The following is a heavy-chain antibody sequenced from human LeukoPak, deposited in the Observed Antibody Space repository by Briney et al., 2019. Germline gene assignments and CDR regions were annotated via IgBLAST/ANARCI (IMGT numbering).Heavy chain of an antibody. CDR2: INTNTGNP. D-gene: IGHD3-22*01. Sequence: ASVKVSCKASGYTFTSYAMNWVRQAPGQGLEWMGWINTNTGNPTYAQGFTGRFVFSLDTSVSMAYLQISSLKAEDTAVYYCARLSNDCDSSGYHIDHWGQGTLVTVSS. CDR3: ARLSNDCDSSGYHIDH. J-gene: IGHJ4*02. CDR1: GYTFTSYA. V-gene: IGHV7-4-1*04.